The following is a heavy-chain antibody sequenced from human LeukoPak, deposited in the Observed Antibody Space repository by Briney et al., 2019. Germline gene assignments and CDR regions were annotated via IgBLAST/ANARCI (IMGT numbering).Heavy chain of an antibody. V-gene: IGHV4-61*01. CDR1: GGSVSSGSYY. CDR3: ARVRTEWGLLNYYYGMDV. CDR2: IYYSGST. J-gene: IGHJ6*02. Sequence: EPSKTLSLTCTVSGGSVSSGSYYWSWIRQPPGKGLEWIGYIYYSGSTNYNPSLKSRVTISVDTSKNQFSLKLSSVTAADTAVYYCARVRTEWGLLNYYYGMDVWGQGTTVTVSS. D-gene: IGHD2-2*01.